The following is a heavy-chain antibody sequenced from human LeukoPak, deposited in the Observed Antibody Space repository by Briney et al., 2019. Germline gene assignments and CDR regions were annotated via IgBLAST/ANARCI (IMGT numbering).Heavy chain of an antibody. D-gene: IGHD3-22*01. CDR3: VRDVGNYDSRGYYLGWFDP. CDR1: GYTITTYA. J-gene: IGHJ5*02. CDR2: TDRNTGNP. Sequence: GASVKVSCNASGYTITTYAITWVRQAHGQGLEWMGWTDRNTGNPTYAHGFTGRFVFFLDTSVTTAYLQISSLKAEDTAVYYCVRDVGNYDSRGYYLGWFDPWGQGTLVTVFS. V-gene: IGHV7-4-1*02.